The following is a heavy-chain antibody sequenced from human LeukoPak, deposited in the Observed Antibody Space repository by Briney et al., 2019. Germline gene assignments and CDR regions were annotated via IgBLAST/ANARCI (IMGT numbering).Heavy chain of an antibody. J-gene: IGHJ4*02. CDR1: GGSISSSSYY. V-gene: IGHV4-39*07. CDR2: IYYSGST. CDR3: ASGNDASSSDLDY. Sequence: PSETLSLSCTVSGGSISSSSYYWGWMRQPPGKGVEWIGSIYYSGSTYYNPSLKSRVTISVDTSKNQFSLKLSSVTAADTAVYSCASGNDASSSDLDYWGQGTLVTVSS. D-gene: IGHD6-6*01.